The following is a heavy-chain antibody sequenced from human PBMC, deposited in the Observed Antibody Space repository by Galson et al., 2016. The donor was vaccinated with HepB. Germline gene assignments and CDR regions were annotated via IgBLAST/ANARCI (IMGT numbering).Heavy chain of an antibody. V-gene: IGHV4-34*01. CDR2: INHSGST. Sequence: SETLSLTCGVYGGSPSGHYWTWIRQSPGKGLEWIGEINHSGSTNYNPSLKSRVTISLDTSKTQFSLSLSSLTAADTAIYFCARGRPRMDVWGQGTTVTVSS. CDR3: ARGRPRMDV. CDR1: GGSPSGHY. J-gene: IGHJ6*02.